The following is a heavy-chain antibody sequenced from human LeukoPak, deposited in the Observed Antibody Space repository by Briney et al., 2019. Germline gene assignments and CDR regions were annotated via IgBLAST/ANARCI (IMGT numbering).Heavy chain of an antibody. J-gene: IGHJ3*02. CDR3: ARDTANGDAFDI. Sequence: ASVKVSCKASGYTFTSYYMHWVRQAPGQGLEWMGIINPSGGSTSYAQKFQGRVTMTRDMSTSTVYMELSSLRSEDTAVYYCARDTANGDAFDIWGQGTMVTVSS. CDR1: GYTFTSYY. CDR2: INPSGGST. V-gene: IGHV1-46*01. D-gene: IGHD5-18*01.